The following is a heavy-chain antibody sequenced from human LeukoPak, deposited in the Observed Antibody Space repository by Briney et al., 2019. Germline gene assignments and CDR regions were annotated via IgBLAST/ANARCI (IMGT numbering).Heavy chain of an antibody. D-gene: IGHD2-2*01. CDR1: GGSISSYY. V-gene: IGHV4-4*07. Sequence: SEPLSLTCTVSGGSISSYYWNWLRQPAGKGLECIGRIYTSGSSNYNTFLKSRVTMSVDTSKNQFSLKLSSVTAADTAVYYCARSYCSSTSCYHGMDVWGQGTTVTVSS. J-gene: IGHJ6*02. CDR2: IYTSGSS. CDR3: ARSYCSSTSCYHGMDV.